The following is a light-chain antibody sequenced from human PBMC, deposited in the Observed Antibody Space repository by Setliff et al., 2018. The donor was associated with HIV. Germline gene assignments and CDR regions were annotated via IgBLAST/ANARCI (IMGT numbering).Light chain of an antibody. Sequence: QSALAQPASVSGSPGQSITISCTGTSSDIGGYNFVSWYQQYPGEAPKLIISDNTKRPSGVSDRFSASKSGNTASLTISGLQTEDEGDYFCASYRSTATYVFGIGTKVTVL. J-gene: IGLJ1*01. CDR3: ASYRSTATYV. V-gene: IGLV2-14*03. CDR1: SSDIGGYNF. CDR2: DNT.